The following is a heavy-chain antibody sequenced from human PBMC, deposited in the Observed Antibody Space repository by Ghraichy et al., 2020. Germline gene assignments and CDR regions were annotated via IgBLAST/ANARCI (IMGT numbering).Heavy chain of an antibody. CDR2: IIQDGNQK. CDR1: GFSFRSYW. Sequence: GESLNISCETSGFSFRSYWLSWVRQAPGKGLEWVANIIQDGNQKNYGDSVEDRFTISRDNAKNSLFLQMNNLRVDDTAIYYCARAGISDGDFDYWGQGTLVTVSS. V-gene: IGHV3-7*01. D-gene: IGHD1-26*01. J-gene: IGHJ4*02. CDR3: ARAGISDGDFDY.